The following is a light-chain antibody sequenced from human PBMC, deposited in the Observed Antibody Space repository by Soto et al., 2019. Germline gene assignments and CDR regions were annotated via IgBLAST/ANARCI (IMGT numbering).Light chain of an antibody. CDR3: QQRTNWLT. J-gene: IGKJ3*01. CDR2: DAS. V-gene: IGKV3-11*01. CDR1: QTVSTY. Sequence: EIVLTQSPATLSLSPGERVTLSCRASQTVSTYLAWYQQKPGQAPRLLIYDASARATGIPARFSGSGSGTDFTLTISSPEPEDSAVYYCQQRTNWLTFGPGTKVDIK.